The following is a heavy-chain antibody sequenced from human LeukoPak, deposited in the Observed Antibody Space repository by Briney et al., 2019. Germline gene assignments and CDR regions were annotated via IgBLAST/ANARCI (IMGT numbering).Heavy chain of an antibody. CDR1: GFTFSSYA. CDR3: ARELFGGDNEKAVDAFDI. J-gene: IGHJ3*02. V-gene: IGHV3-30-3*01. Sequence: GGSLRLSCAASGFTFSSYAMHWVRQAPGKGLEWVAVISYDGSNKYYADSVKGRFTISRDNSKNTLYLQMNSLRAEDTAVYYCARELFGGDNEKAVDAFDIWGQGTMATVSS. CDR2: ISYDGSNK. D-gene: IGHD2-21*02.